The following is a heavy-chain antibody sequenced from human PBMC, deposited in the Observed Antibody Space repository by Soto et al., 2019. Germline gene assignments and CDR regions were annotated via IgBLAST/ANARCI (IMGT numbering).Heavy chain of an antibody. D-gene: IGHD6-6*01. Sequence: QVQLVQSGAEVKKPGASVKVSCKASGYTFTSYGISWVRQAPGQGLEWMGWIIPIFGTANYAQKFQGRVTITADKSTSTAYMELSSLRSEDTAVYYCARGDVAARPADAFDIWGQGTMVTVSS. CDR3: ARGDVAARPADAFDI. CDR1: GYTFTSYG. CDR2: IIPIFGTA. J-gene: IGHJ3*02. V-gene: IGHV1-69*06.